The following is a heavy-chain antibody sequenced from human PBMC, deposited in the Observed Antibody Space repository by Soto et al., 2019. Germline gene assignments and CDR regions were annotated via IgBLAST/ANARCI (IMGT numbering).Heavy chain of an antibody. CDR2: IKQDGSEK. CDR1: GFTFSSYW. J-gene: IGHJ5*02. Sequence: PGGSLRLSCAASGFTFSSYWMSWVRQAPGKGLEWVANIKQDGSEKYYVESVKGRFTISRDNAKNSLYLQMNSLRAEDTAVYYCARDVAAAARHNWFDPWGQGTLVTVSS. V-gene: IGHV3-7*01. D-gene: IGHD6-13*01. CDR3: ARDVAAAARHNWFDP.